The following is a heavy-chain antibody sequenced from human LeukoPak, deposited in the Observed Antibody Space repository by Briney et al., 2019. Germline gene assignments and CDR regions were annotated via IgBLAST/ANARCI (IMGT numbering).Heavy chain of an antibody. CDR3: ARGRAAAGAGY. CDR1: GFTLRSYS. J-gene: IGHJ4*02. D-gene: IGHD6-13*01. V-gene: IGHV3-48*01. CDR2: ISSSSSTI. Sequence: GGSLRLSCAASGFTLRSYSMNWVRQAPGKGLEWVSYISSSSSTIYYADSVKGRFTISRDNAKNSLYLQMNSLRAEDTAVYYCARGRAAAGAGYWGQGTLVTVSS.